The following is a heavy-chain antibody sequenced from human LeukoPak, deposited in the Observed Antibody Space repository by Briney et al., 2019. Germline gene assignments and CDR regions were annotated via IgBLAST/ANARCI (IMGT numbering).Heavy chain of an antibody. J-gene: IGHJ3*02. CDR3: AREELILGAFDI. V-gene: IGHV4-39*07. Sequence: PSETLSLTCTVSGGSISSSSYYWGWIRQPPGKGLEWIGSIYYSGSTYYNPSLKSRVTISVDTSKNQFSLKLSSVTAADTAVYYCAREELILGAFDIWGQGTMVTVSS. CDR2: IYYSGST. CDR1: GGSISSSSYY. D-gene: IGHD3-16*01.